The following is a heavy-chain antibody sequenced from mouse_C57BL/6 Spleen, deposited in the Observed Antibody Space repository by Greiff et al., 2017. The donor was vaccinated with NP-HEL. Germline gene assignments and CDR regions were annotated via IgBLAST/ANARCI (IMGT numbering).Heavy chain of an antibody. Sequence: VQLQQSGPELVKPGASVKISCKASGYSFTGYYMNWVKQSPEKSLEWIGEINPSTGGTTYNQKFKAKATLTVDKSSSTAYMQLKSLTSEDSAVYYCARRTTVVAKELYWYFDVWGTGTTVTVSS. CDR2: INPSTGGT. J-gene: IGHJ1*03. CDR1: GYSFTGYY. V-gene: IGHV1-42*01. CDR3: ARRTTVVAKELYWYFDV. D-gene: IGHD1-1*01.